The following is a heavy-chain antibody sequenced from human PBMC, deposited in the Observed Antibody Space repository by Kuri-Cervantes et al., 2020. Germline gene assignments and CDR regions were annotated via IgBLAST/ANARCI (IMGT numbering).Heavy chain of an antibody. V-gene: IGHV4-59*12. D-gene: IGHD3-10*01. CDR1: GGSISSYY. Sequence: ESLKISCTVSGGSISSYYWSWIRQPPGKGLEWIGYIYHSGSTYYNPSLKSRVTISVDRSKNQFSLKLSSVTAADTAVYYCARGGHYYGSGSYYFDYWGQGTLVTVSS. CDR3: ARGGHYYGSGSYYFDY. CDR2: IYHSGST. J-gene: IGHJ4*02.